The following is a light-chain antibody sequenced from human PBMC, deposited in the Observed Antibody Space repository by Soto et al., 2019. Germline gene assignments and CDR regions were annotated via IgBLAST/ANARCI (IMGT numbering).Light chain of an antibody. Sequence: NFMLTQPHSVSDSPGKTVTISCTGSSGSIASNYVQWYQQRPGSAPTTVIYEDNQRPSGVPDRFSGSIDSSSNSASLTISGLKTEDEADYYCQSYDSSNYVFGTGTKVTVL. CDR2: EDN. CDR3: QSYDSSNYV. CDR1: SGSIASNY. V-gene: IGLV6-57*02. J-gene: IGLJ1*01.